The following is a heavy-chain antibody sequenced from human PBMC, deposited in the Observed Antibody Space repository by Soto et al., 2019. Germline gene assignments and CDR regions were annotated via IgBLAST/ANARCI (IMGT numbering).Heavy chain of an antibody. V-gene: IGHV3-30*18. CDR1: GFTFSSYG. CDR2: ISYDGSNK. D-gene: IGHD3-3*01. CDR3: AKATYYDFWSGYQWIDY. J-gene: IGHJ4*02. Sequence: QVQLVESGGGVVQPGRSLRLSCAASGFTFSSYGMHWVRQAPGKGLEWVAVISYDGSNKYYADSVKGRFTISRDNSKNTLYLQMNSLRAEDTAVYYCAKATYYDFWSGYQWIDYWGQGTLVTVSS.